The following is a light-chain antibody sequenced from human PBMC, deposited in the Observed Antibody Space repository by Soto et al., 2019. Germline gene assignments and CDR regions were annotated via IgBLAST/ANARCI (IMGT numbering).Light chain of an antibody. CDR1: SGSIATNS. CDR3: QSSDTNTYVV. CDR2: GGN. V-gene: IGLV6-57*04. J-gene: IGLJ2*01. Sequence: NFMLTQPHSVSGSPGKTVAISCTRSSGSIATNSVQWYQQRPGSAPTTVIFGGNQRPSGGSDRFSASIDSSSNAASLTLAGLQTDDDADYYCQSSDTNTYVVFGGGTKLTVL.